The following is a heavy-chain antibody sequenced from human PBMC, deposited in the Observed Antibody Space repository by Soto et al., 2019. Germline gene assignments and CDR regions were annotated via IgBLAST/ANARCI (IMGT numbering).Heavy chain of an antibody. V-gene: IGHV3-21*01. CDR1: GFPFNITG. J-gene: IGHJ6*02. CDR3: EKDGAAGSVMDV. CDR2: IISSGSFV. Sequence: EVHLVESGGGLVKPGGSLRLSCEASGFPFNITGMNWVRQAPGQGLEWVSSIISSGSFVDYADSVQGRLAISRDNAKNALYLQMNNLRVGDSGVYYCEKDGAAGSVMDVWGQGTTVTVSS. D-gene: IGHD6-13*01.